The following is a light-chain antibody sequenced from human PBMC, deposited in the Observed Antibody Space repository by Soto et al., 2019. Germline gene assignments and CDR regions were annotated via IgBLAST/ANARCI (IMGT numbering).Light chain of an antibody. CDR1: HSVSSY. CDR2: DAS. CDR3: QQRSNWPT. Sequence: EMGLTPYPATLSLSPVDSGTLSCRASHSVSSYLAWYQQEPGQAPRLLIYDASNRATGIPARFSGSGSGTDFTLTISSLEPEDCAGYYCQQRSNWPTFGGGTKVDIK. V-gene: IGKV3-11*01. J-gene: IGKJ4*02.